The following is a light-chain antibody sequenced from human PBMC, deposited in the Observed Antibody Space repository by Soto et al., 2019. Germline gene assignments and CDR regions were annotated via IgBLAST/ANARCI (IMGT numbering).Light chain of an antibody. J-gene: IGKJ1*01. Sequence: IQMTQSPSSLSASVGDRVTITCRASQGIRTYLAWYQQKPGKVPKLLIFSASTLQSGVPPRFSGSGSGTDFTLTISSLQPEDLASYYCQKYDSAPWTFGQGTKVE. V-gene: IGKV1-27*01. CDR2: SAS. CDR3: QKYDSAPWT. CDR1: QGIRTY.